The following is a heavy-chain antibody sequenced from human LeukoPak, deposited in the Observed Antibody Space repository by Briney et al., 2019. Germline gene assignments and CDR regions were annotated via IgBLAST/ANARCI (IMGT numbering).Heavy chain of an antibody. J-gene: IGHJ4*02. CDR1: GFTFSNAW. Sequence: GGSLRLSCAASGFTFSNAWMSWVRQAPGKGLEWVGRSKRKTDGGAPEYSAPVKGRFTFSRDDTKNTVYLQMDSLKTEDTAVYYCATDLLDSWGQGTLVTVSS. V-gene: IGHV3-15*01. CDR2: SKRKTDGGAP. CDR3: ATDLLDS.